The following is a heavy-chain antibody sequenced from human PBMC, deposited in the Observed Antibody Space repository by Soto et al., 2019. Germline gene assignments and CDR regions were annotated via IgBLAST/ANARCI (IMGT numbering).Heavy chain of an antibody. Sequence: GGSLRLSCATSGLTFSNYAMSWVRQAPGGGLEWVSSMSGSSSTTYYADSVRGRFTISRDRSKNTLYLQMSSLRAEDTALYYCAKNQERELPRVIDFWGQGNLVTVSS. J-gene: IGHJ4*02. CDR2: MSGSSSTT. CDR1: GLTFSNYA. D-gene: IGHD1-7*01. CDR3: AKNQERELPRVIDF. V-gene: IGHV3-23*01.